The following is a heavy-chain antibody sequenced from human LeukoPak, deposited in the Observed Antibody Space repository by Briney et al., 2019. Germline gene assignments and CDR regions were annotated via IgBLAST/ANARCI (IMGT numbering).Heavy chain of an antibody. J-gene: IGHJ4*02. CDR3: AKDLTRGYIVVVPAAYRYYFDY. CDR2: IRYDGSNK. CDR1: EFTFSSYG. Sequence: GGSLRLSCAASEFTFSSYGMHWVRQAPGKGREWVAFIRYDGSNKYYADSVKGRFTISRDNSKNTLYLQMNSLRAEDTAVYYCAKDLTRGYIVVVPAAYRYYFDYWGQGTLVTVSS. D-gene: IGHD2-2*01. V-gene: IGHV3-30*02.